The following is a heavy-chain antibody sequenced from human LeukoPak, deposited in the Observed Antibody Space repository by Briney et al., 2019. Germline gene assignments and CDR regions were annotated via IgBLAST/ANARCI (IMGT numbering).Heavy chain of an antibody. J-gene: IGHJ4*02. D-gene: IGHD4-17*01. Sequence: GGSLRLSCAASGFTFTSYSMNWVRQAPGKGLEWVSSISSSSSYIYYADSVKGRFTISRDNAKNSLYLQMNSLRAEDTAVYYCARDPYGDYAGDYWGQGTLVSVSS. CDR3: ARDPYGDYAGDY. V-gene: IGHV3-21*01. CDR1: GFTFTSYS. CDR2: ISSSSSYI.